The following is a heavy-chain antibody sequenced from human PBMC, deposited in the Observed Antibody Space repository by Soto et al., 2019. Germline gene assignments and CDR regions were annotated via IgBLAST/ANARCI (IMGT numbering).Heavy chain of an antibody. Sequence: SETLSLTCTVAGGCISTYYWTWIRQPPGKGLDWIGYIHHSGTIKQTPSLKSRVSFSVDSSKNQFSLTLRSVTTADTAVYFCARARGHYYGEMMDVWGRGTTVTVSS. CDR3: ARARGHYYGEMMDV. CDR2: IHHSGTI. D-gene: IGHD3-10*01. J-gene: IGHJ6*02. V-gene: IGHV4-59*01. CDR1: GGCISTYY.